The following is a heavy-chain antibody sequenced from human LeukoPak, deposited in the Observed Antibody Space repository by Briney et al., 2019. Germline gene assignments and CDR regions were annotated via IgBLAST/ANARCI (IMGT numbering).Heavy chain of an antibody. J-gene: IGHJ5*02. CDR2: IYYSGST. V-gene: IGHV4-39*01. CDR1: GGSISSSSYY. Sequence: SEALSLTCTVSGGSISSSSYYWGWIRQPPGKGLEWIGSIYYSGSTYYSPSLKSRVTISVDTSKNQFSLKLSSVTAADTAVYYCARSYGSGSYENWFDPWGQGTLVTVSS. CDR3: ARSYGSGSYENWFDP. D-gene: IGHD3-10*01.